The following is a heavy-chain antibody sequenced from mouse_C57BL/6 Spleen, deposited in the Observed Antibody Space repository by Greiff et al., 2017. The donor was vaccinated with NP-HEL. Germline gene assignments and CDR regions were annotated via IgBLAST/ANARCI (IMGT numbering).Heavy chain of an antibody. CDR3: ARPYSNYVGAMDY. D-gene: IGHD2-5*01. J-gene: IGHJ4*01. CDR2: IDPANGNT. Sequence: EVQLQQSVAELVRPGASVKLSCTASGFNIKNTYMHWVKQRPEQGLEWIGRIDPANGNTKYAPKFQGKATITADKSSSTAYMQLSSLTSEDSAVYFCARPYSNYVGAMDYWGQGTSVTVSS. CDR1: GFNIKNTY. V-gene: IGHV14-3*01.